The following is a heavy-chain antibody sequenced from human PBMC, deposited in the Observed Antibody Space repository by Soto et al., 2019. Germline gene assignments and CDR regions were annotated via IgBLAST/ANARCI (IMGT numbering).Heavy chain of an antibody. V-gene: IGHV4-59*01. CDR2: IYYSGST. CDR1: GGSISSYY. Sequence: QVQLQESGPGLVKSSETLSLTCTVSGGSISSYYWSWIRQPPGKEPEWIGYIYYSGSTNYNPSLKSRVTISVDTSKNQFSLKLSSVTAADTAVYYCARDVNTWYFDLWGRGTLVTVSS. J-gene: IGHJ2*01. CDR3: ARDVNTWYFDL.